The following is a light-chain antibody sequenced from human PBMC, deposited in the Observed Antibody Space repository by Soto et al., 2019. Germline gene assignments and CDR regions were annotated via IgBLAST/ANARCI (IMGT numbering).Light chain of an antibody. CDR1: SSDIGAYIY. CDR2: EVS. Sequence: QSALTQPPSASGSPGQSVTISCTGTSSDIGAYIYVSWYQQHPGKAPKLMIYEVSKRPSGVPDRFSGSKSGNTASLTVSGLQAEDEADYYCSSYAGSNNFKVFCGGTKVTVL. J-gene: IGLJ2*01. V-gene: IGLV2-8*01. CDR3: SSYAGSNNFKV.